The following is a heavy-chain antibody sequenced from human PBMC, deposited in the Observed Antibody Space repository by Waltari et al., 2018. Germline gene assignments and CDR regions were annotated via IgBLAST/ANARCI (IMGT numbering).Heavy chain of an antibody. CDR3: ARVYLYYDFWSGYYTTSPFDY. V-gene: IGHV3-48*03. J-gene: IGHJ4*02. CDR1: GFTFRSYE. D-gene: IGHD3-3*01. Sequence: EVQLVESGGGLVQPGGSLRLSCAASGFTFRSYEMNWVRQAPGKGLEWVSYISSSGSTIYYADSVKGRFTISRDNAKNSLYLQRNSLRAEDTAVYYCARVYLYYDFWSGYYTTSPFDYWGQGTLVTVSS. CDR2: ISSSGSTI.